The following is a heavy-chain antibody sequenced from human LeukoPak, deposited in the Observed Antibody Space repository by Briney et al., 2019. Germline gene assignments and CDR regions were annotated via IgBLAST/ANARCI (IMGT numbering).Heavy chain of an antibody. J-gene: IGHJ4*02. Sequence: GASVKVSCKASGYTFTGYYMHWVRQAPGQGLEWMGWINPNSGGTNYAQKFQGRVTMTRDTSISTAYMELSRLRSDDTAVYYCARDGGNRMVRGVTLVNSGLPVDYWGQGTLVTVSS. CDR1: GYTFTGYY. CDR3: ARDGGNRMVRGVTLVNSGLPVDY. CDR2: INPNSGGT. D-gene: IGHD3-10*01. V-gene: IGHV1-2*02.